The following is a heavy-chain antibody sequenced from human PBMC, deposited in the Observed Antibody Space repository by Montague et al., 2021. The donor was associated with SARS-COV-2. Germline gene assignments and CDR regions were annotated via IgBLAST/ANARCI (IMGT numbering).Heavy chain of an antibody. Sequence: SLRLSCAASGFTFPDYAMHWFRQAPGKGLEWVSGINWNGNSRGYADSVKGCFTISRDNAANSLFLQMSSLRPEDTALYYCAAATYGSIAYWGQGNLVTVSS. J-gene: IGHJ4*02. V-gene: IGHV3-9*01. CDR2: INWNGNSR. D-gene: IGHD3-10*01. CDR1: GFTFPDYA. CDR3: AAATYGSIAY.